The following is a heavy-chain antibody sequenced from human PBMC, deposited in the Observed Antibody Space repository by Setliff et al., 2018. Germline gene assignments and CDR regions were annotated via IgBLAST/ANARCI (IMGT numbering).Heavy chain of an antibody. CDR2: IYYSGST. Sequence: PSETLSLTCTVSGGSISSSSYYWGWIRQPPGKGLEWVGSIYYSGSTYYNPSLKSRVTISVDTSKNQFSLKLSSVTAADTAVYYCARALYYYYYMDVWGKGTTVTVSS. CDR1: GGSISSSSYY. CDR3: ARALYYYYYMDV. V-gene: IGHV4-39*01. J-gene: IGHJ6*03.